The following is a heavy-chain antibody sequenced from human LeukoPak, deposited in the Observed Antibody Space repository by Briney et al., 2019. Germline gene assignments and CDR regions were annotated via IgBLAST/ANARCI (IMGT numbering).Heavy chain of an antibody. D-gene: IGHD2-2*01. CDR2: LSNDGGRG. V-gene: IGHV3-30*03. CDR1: GFTFNSNG. Sequence: GGSLRLSCAASGFTFNSNGVHWVRQAPGKGLEWVALLSNDGGRGWYADAVKGRFTISRDNSKNTLYLQMNSLRPEDTAVYYCAREPWSIAYCSSITCGLNSWGQGTLVTVSS. J-gene: IGHJ4*02. CDR3: AREPWSIAYCSSITCGLNS.